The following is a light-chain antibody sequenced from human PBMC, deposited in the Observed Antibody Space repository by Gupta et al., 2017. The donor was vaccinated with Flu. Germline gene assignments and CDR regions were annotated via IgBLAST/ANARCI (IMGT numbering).Light chain of an antibody. Sequence: DIRMTQSPSSLSASVGDRVTITCWASQNINSYLNWYEQKPGKAPKLRSYAATRSKSGVPSRFSGSGFGTDFTLTISGLQPEDFANYYCQHRDSSLFSLGHGTKVDSK. CDR2: AAT. CDR3: QHRDSSLFS. V-gene: IGKV1-39*01. J-gene: IGKJ3*01. CDR1: QNINSY.